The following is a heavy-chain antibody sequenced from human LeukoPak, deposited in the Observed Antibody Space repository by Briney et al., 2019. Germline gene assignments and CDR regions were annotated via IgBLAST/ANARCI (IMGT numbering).Heavy chain of an antibody. CDR1: GXSVSSNSAA. CDR3: ARESTGYGSDWYGANYFDY. J-gene: IGHJ4*02. CDR2: TYYRSKWYN. V-gene: IGHV6-1*01. Sequence: SQTLSLTWAISGXSVSSNSAAWNWIRQSPSRGLEWLGRTYYRSKWYNDYAVSVKSRITINPDTSKNQFSLQLNSVTPEDTAVYYCARESTGYGSDWYGANYFDYWGQGTLVTVSS. D-gene: IGHD6-19*01.